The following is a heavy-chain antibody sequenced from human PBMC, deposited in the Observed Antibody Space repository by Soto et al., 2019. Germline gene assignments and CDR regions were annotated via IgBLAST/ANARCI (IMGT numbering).Heavy chain of an antibody. CDR3: TRDKTSYGMDV. V-gene: IGHV1-8*01. CDR2: MNPNSGNT. CDR1: GYTFTSYD. Sequence: QVQLVQSGAEVKKPGASVKVSCKASGYTFTSYDINWVRQATGQGLEWMGWMNPNSGNTGYAQKFQGSITMTRNTAISTAYMELSSLRSEDTAVYYGTRDKTSYGMDVGCQGTTVTVSS. J-gene: IGHJ6*02.